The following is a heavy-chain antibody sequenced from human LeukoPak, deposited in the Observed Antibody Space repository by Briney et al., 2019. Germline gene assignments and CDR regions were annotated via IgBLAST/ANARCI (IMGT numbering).Heavy chain of an antibody. CDR3: ARLLMGIAAAATYFDY. CDR1: GGSISSYY. V-gene: IGHV4-4*07. Sequence: SETLSLTCTVSGGSISSYYWSWIRQPAGEGLEWIGHMSTSGSTIYNPSLKSRVTMSVDTSTNQFSLKLSSVTAADTAVYYCARLLMGIAAAATYFDYWGQGTLVTVSS. J-gene: IGHJ4*02. D-gene: IGHD6-13*01. CDR2: MSTSGST.